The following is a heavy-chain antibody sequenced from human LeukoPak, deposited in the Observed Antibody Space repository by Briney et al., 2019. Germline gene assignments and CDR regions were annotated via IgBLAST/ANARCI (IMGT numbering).Heavy chain of an antibody. Sequence: GGSLRLSCAASGFTFSSYAMSWVRQAPGKGLEWVSAISGSGGSTYYADSVKGRFTISRDNSKNTLCLQMNCLRAEDTAVYDCAKKIEVGYYYYGMDVWGQGTTVTVSS. V-gene: IGHV3-23*01. CDR1: GFTFSSYA. J-gene: IGHJ6*02. CDR3: AKKIEVGYYYYGMDV. CDR2: ISGSGGST. D-gene: IGHD3-16*01.